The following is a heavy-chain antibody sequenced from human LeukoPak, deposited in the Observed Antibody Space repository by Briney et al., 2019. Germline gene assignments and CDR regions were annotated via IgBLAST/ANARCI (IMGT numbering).Heavy chain of an antibody. CDR1: GGXISSGGYS. J-gene: IGHJ4*02. CDR3: AREATVTSRGFDY. D-gene: IGHD4-17*01. V-gene: IGHV4-30-2*01. CDR2: IYHSGST. Sequence: SETLSLTCAVSGGXISSGGYSWSWIRQPPGKGLEWIGYIYHSGSTYYNPSLKSRVTISVDRSKNQFSLKLSSVTAADTAVYYRAREATVTSRGFDYWGQGTLVTVSS.